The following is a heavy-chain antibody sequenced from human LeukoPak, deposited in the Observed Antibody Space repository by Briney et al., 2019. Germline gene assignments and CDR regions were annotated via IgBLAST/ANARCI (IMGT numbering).Heavy chain of an antibody. D-gene: IGHD5-24*01. Sequence: GGSLRLSCAASGFTFSDYYMSWIRQAPGKGLEWVSYISSSGSTIYYADSVKGRFTISRDNAKNSLYLQMNSLRAEDTAVYYCARASIPRDGYTGTDAFDIWGQGTMVTVSS. V-gene: IGHV3-11*04. CDR1: GFTFSDYY. CDR2: ISSSGSTI. CDR3: ARASIPRDGYTGTDAFDI. J-gene: IGHJ3*02.